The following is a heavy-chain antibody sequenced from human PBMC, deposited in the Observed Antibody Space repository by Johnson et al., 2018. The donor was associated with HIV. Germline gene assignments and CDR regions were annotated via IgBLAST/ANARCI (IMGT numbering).Heavy chain of an antibody. D-gene: IGHD6-19*01. V-gene: IGHV3-13*01. J-gene: IGHJ3*02. CDR2: IGTAGDT. CDR1: GFTFSSYD. Sequence: VQLVESGGGVVQPGRSLRLSCAASGFTFSSYDMHWVRQATGKGLEWVSAIGTAGDTYYPGSVKGRFTISRENAKNSLYLQMNSLRAEDTAVYYCAREGGQWLVLVDAFDIWGQGTMVTVSS. CDR3: AREGGQWLVLVDAFDI.